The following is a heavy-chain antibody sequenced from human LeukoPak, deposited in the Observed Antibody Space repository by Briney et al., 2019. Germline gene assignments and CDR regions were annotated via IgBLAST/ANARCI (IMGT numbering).Heavy chain of an antibody. CDR1: GGSISSRSYY. D-gene: IGHD6-6*01. Sequence: SETLFLTCTVSGGSISSRSYYWGWIRQPPGKGLEWIGSIYYSGSTYYNASLKSRVTISVDTSKNQFSLKLSSVTAADTAVYYCARQEILEYSSWSAPFDYWGQGTLVTASS. V-gene: IGHV4-39*01. CDR2: IYYSGST. J-gene: IGHJ4*02. CDR3: ARQEILEYSSWSAPFDY.